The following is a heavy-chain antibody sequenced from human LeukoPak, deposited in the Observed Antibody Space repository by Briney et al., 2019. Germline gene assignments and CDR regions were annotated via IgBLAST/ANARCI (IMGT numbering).Heavy chain of an antibody. D-gene: IGHD1-14*01. Sequence: GGSLRLSCAASGFTFSNYYMNWVRQAPGKGLEWVSGITGSGANTYYADSVKGRFTISRDNSKNTLSLQMNSLRAEDTAVYYCASLMSRVIVTGDFDNWGQGTLVTVSS. CDR3: ASLMSRVIVTGDFDN. CDR2: ITGSGANT. CDR1: GFTFSNYY. J-gene: IGHJ4*02. V-gene: IGHV3-23*01.